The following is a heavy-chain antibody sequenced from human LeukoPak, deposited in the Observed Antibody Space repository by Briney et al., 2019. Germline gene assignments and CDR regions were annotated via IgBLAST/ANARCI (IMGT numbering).Heavy chain of an antibody. J-gene: IGHJ4*02. Sequence: GGALRLSCAASGFTFSSYAMSWVRQAPGKGLEGGSAISGSGGSTYYADSVKGRFTISRDNSKNTLYLQMNSLRAEDTAVYYCAKDRWMDFWSGEAYIDYWGQGTLVTVSS. CDR3: AKDRWMDFWSGEAYIDY. CDR1: GFTFSSYA. D-gene: IGHD3-3*01. V-gene: IGHV3-23*01. CDR2: ISGSGGST.